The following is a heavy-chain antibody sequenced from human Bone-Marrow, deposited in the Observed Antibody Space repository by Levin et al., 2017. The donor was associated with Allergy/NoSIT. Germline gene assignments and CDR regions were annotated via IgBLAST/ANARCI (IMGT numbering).Heavy chain of an antibody. J-gene: IGHJ2*01. V-gene: IGHV3-30*04. CDR1: GLTFRDYV. Sequence: GESLKISCEVSGLTFRDYVFYWVRQAPGKGLEWVAVVSYAGSHTNYAESVKGRFTVSRDNSRNTLDLQLNNVRGEDTGVYYCTRFENGCFDFWGRGTPVTVSS. CDR3: TRFENGCFDF. D-gene: IGHD2-8*01. CDR2: VSYAGSHT.